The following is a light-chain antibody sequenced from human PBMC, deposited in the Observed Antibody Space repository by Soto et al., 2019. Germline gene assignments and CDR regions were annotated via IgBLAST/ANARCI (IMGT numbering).Light chain of an antibody. CDR3: QPPYSYPLT. CDR1: QSISSY. CDR2: AAS. Sequence: IQMHECPSSLPATVGDRVSITCRASQSISSYLNWYQQKPGKAPKLLIYAASSLQSGVPSRVSGRGSGTDFSLTISSLQPEDVATYYFQPPYSYPLTFGGGTKVDIK. J-gene: IGKJ4*01. V-gene: IGKV1-39*01.